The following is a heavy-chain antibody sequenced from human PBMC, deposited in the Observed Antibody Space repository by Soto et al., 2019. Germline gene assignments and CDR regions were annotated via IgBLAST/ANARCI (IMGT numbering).Heavy chain of an antibody. D-gene: IGHD2-15*01. V-gene: IGHV3-23*01. Sequence: TGGSLRLSCAASGFTFSSYAMSWVRQAPGKGLEWVSAISGSGGSTYYADSVKGRFTISRDNSKNTLYLQMNSLRAEDTAVYYCAKDIGVGLYLNGFDPWGQGTLVTVSS. CDR3: AKDIGVGLYLNGFDP. CDR1: GFTFSSYA. J-gene: IGHJ5*02. CDR2: ISGSGGST.